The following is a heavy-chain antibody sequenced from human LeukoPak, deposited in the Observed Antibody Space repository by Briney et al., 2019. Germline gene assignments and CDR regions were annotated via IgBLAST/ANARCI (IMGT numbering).Heavy chain of an antibody. Sequence: GGSLRLSCAASGFTFSSYWMSWVRQAPEKGLEWVANIKEDGSEKYYVGSVKGRFTISRDNAKNSLYLQMNSLRAEDTAVYYCAREAHSSSWYFYYAMDVWGQGTTVTVSS. CDR1: GFTFSSYW. V-gene: IGHV3-7*01. CDR2: IKEDGSEK. CDR3: AREAHSSSWYFYYAMDV. D-gene: IGHD6-13*01. J-gene: IGHJ6*02.